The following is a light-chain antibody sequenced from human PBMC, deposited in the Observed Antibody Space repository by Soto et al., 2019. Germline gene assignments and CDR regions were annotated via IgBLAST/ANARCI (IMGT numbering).Light chain of an antibody. CDR1: QSVSSSY. V-gene: IGKV3-20*01. Sequence: ELVLAQSPGTLSLSPGERAALCCRASQSVSSSYLAWYQQKPGQAPRLVLYGASSRAIGIPDRFSGSGSGTDFTLTISRLQSEDFAVYYCQQYNNWPPTFGQGTRLEI. J-gene: IGKJ5*01. CDR2: GAS. CDR3: QQYNNWPPT.